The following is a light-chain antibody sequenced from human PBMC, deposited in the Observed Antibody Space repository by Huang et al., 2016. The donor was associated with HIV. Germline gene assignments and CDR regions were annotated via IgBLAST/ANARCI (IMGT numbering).Light chain of an antibody. CDR3: QQYGGSPRT. V-gene: IGKV3-20*01. Sequence: EIVLTQSPGTLSLSPGERATLSCRASQSVSNDYLAWYQQKPGQAPRLLIDGASSRATGSPDRFRGSGSGTDFTLIISRREPDDFVVYYCQQYGGSPRTFGQGTKLEIK. J-gene: IGKJ2*01. CDR2: GAS. CDR1: QSVSNDY.